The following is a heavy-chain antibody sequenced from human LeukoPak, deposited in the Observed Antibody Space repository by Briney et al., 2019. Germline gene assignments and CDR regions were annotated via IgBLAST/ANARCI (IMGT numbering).Heavy chain of an antibody. Sequence: GGSLRLSSAAAGFTVNNNYMSWVRQAPGKGLQWVSVIYNGGSTYYADSVKSRFTISRDNSKNTLYLQMNSLRVEDTAVYYCAREGQLAAEYFQHWGQGTLVTVSS. D-gene: IGHD6-13*01. CDR3: AREGQLAAEYFQH. J-gene: IGHJ1*01. CDR2: IYNGGST. CDR1: GFTVNNNY. V-gene: IGHV3-66*02.